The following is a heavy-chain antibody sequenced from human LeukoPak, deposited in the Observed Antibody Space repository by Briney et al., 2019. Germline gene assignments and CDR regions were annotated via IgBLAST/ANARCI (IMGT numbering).Heavy chain of an antibody. Sequence: PGGSLRLSCAASGFSFSNYGMNWVRQAPGKGLEWVSGITGNGATTYHADSVKGRFTISRDSSKNTLFLQMNRLRPEDAAVYYCAKAPVTTCRGAYCYPFDYWGQGTLVTVSS. V-gene: IGHV3-23*01. CDR1: GFSFSNYG. J-gene: IGHJ4*02. CDR3: AKAPVTTCRGAYCYPFDY. CDR2: ITGNGATT. D-gene: IGHD2-21*01.